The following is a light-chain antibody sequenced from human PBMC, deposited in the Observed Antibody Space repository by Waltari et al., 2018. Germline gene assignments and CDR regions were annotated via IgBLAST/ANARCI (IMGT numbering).Light chain of an antibody. V-gene: IGLV3-21*02. J-gene: IGLJ2*01. CDR1: NIGSKS. Sequence: SYVLSQPPSVSVAPGQTAMITCGGNNIGSKSVHWYQRNPGQAPALVVYDDSDRPSGIPERFSGSNSGNTATLTINRVEAGDEADYYCQVWDSTSDHVVFGGGTKLTVL. CDR3: QVWDSTSDHVV. CDR2: DDS.